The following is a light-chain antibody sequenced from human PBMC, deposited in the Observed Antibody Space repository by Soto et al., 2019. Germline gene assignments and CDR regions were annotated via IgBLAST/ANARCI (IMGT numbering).Light chain of an antibody. CDR3: QQFGDSLWT. J-gene: IGKJ1*01. CDR2: GTS. V-gene: IGKV3-20*01. Sequence: ENVLAQSPDILYVYPGEGATLSCRASQSVTTGYLAWYQQKPGQAPRLLIYGTSSRAPGVPYRFRASGSATDFPLTITRLEHADVAVYYCQQFGDSLWTFGQGTRVEIK. CDR1: QSVTTGY.